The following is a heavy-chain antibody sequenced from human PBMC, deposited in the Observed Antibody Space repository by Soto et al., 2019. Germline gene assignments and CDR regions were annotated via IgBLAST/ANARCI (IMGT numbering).Heavy chain of an antibody. J-gene: IGHJ4*02. CDR2: ISANDVGT. CDR1: GFTLRNYA. V-gene: IGHV3-23*01. CDR3: AKAKNDYNWDNRPPFDS. D-gene: IGHD1-20*01. Sequence: XGSLRLSCEASGFTLRNYAMTWIRQAPGKGLEWVSLISANDVGTYYAESVKTRFTISTDQSRNTVYLQMDSLRADDTAIYYCAKAKNDYNWDNRPPFDSWGQGTLVTVSS.